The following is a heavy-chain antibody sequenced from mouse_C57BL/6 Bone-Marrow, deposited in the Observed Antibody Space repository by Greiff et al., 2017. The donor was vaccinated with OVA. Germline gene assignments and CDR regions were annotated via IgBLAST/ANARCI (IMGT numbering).Heavy chain of an antibody. CDR3: ATGLRPYAMDY. CDR2: IDPSDSET. J-gene: IGHJ4*01. Sequence: QVQLQQSGAELVRPGSSVKLSCKASGYTFTSYWMHWVKQRPIQGLEWIGNIDPSDSETHYNQKFKDKATLTVDKSSSTAYMQLSSLTSEDSAVYYGATGLRPYAMDYWGQGTSVTVSS. CDR1: GYTFTSYW. D-gene: IGHD2-4*01. V-gene: IGHV1-52*01.